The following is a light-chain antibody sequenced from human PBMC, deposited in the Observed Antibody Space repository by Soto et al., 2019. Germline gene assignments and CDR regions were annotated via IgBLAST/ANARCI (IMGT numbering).Light chain of an antibody. CDR2: GVY. Sequence: QSVLTQPASVSGSPGQSITISCTGSSDDIGTYEYISWHQHHPGKAPKLIIFGVYDRPSGVSDCFSGSKSGNTASLAIFGLQLEDEAVYYCSSYTSGGTLPGVFGTGTKVTVL. CDR3: SSYTSGGTLPGV. V-gene: IGLV2-14*01. CDR1: SDDIGTYEY. J-gene: IGLJ1*01.